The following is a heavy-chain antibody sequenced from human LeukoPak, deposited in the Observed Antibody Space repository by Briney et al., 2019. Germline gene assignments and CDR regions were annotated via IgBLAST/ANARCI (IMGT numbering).Heavy chain of an antibody. J-gene: IGHJ4*02. CDR3: ARVLGAGTYSDY. Sequence: GGSLRLSCAASGFTFSSYEMNWVRQAPGKGLEWGSYISSSGSTIYYADSVKGRFTISRDNAKNSLYLQMNSLRAEDTAVYYCARVLGAGTYSDYWGQGTLVTVSS. CDR1: GFTFSSYE. V-gene: IGHV3-48*03. CDR2: ISSSGSTI. D-gene: IGHD6-13*01.